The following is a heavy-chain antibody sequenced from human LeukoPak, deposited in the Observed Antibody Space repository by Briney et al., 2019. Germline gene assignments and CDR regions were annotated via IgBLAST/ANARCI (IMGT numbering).Heavy chain of an antibody. D-gene: IGHD3-9*01. J-gene: IGHJ2*01. CDR1: GGSFSGYY. CDR3: GRRLDILTGPRRRYFDL. Sequence: SETLSLTCAVYGGSFSGYYWSWIRQPPGKGLEWIGEINHSGSTNYNPSLKSRVTISVDTSKNQFSLKLSSVTAADTAVYYCGRRLDILTGPRRRYFDLWGRGTLVTVSS. CDR2: INHSGST. V-gene: IGHV4-34*01.